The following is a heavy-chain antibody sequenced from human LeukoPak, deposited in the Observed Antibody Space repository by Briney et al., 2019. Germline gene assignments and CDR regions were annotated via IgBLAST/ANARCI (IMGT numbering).Heavy chain of an antibody. CDR3: ARGYGNYGY. D-gene: IGHD4-11*01. CDR2: IKQDGSEK. J-gene: IGHJ4*02. V-gene: IGHV3-7*01. Sequence: PGGSLRLACAASGFTFGSYWMSWVRQAPGKGLEWVANIKQDGSEKYYVDSVKGRFTISRDNAKNSLYLQMNSLRAEDTAVYYCARGYGNYGYWGQGTLVTVSS. CDR1: GFTFGSYW.